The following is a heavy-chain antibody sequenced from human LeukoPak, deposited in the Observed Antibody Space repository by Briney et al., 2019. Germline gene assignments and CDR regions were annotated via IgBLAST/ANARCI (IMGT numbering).Heavy chain of an antibody. J-gene: IGHJ4*02. CDR2: ISSSSSNI. CDR1: GFTSSSYS. Sequence: GGSLRLSCAASGFTSSSYSMNWVRQAPGKGLEWVSSISSSSSNIYYADSVKGRSTNSRDNAKNSLYLQMNSLRVEDTAVYYCARCTTGRTFGSLREIKRSREIDYWGQGTLVTVSS. D-gene: IGHD1-1*01. CDR3: ARCTTGRTFGSLREIKRSREIDY. V-gene: IGHV3-21*01.